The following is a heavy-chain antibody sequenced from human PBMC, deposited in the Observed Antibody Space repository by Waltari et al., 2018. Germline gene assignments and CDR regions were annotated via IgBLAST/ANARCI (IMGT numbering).Heavy chain of an antibody. Sequence: QVQLVQSGAEVKKPGASVKVSCMASGYNFTGYYMNWVRQAHGQGLEWMGWINPKSGGANYTPTFQGRVTITKDTSISTAYMELNRLRSDDTAMYYCARGPDFWSGYYMVPFDYWGQGTLVTVSS. CDR2: INPKSGGA. D-gene: IGHD3-3*01. CDR3: ARGPDFWSGYYMVPFDY. V-gene: IGHV1-2*02. CDR1: GYNFTGYY. J-gene: IGHJ4*02.